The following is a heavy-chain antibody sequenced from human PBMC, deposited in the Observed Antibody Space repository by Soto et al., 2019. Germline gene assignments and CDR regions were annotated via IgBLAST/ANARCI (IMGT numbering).Heavy chain of an antibody. V-gene: IGHV3-23*01. CDR2: IRANGGNT. J-gene: IGHJ4*02. D-gene: IGHD2-15*01. CDR1: GFTFSTFA. CDR3: AKAAVVVVAATPRTPVDY. Sequence: GGSLRLSCAASGFTFSTFAMSWVRQAPGKGLEWVSTIRANGGNTYYADSVKGRFTISRDNSKNTLYLQMNSLGAEDTAVYYCAKAAVVVVAATPRTPVDYWGQGTLVTVSS.